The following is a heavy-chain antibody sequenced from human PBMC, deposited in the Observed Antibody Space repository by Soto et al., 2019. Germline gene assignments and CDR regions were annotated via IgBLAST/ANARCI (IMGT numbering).Heavy chain of an antibody. CDR2: IFYSGST. Sequence: QVQLQESGPGLLKPSQTLSLTCNVSNGYINSGGFYWSWIRQHPGKGLEWIGYIFYSGSTLYNQSLNSRVSLAADTSKNQLSLNLRSVTVADTAVYYCARGGIAGPWFDPWGQGILVTVSS. V-gene: IGHV4-31*03. D-gene: IGHD6-13*01. CDR1: NGYINSGGFY. CDR3: ARGGIAGPWFDP. J-gene: IGHJ5*02.